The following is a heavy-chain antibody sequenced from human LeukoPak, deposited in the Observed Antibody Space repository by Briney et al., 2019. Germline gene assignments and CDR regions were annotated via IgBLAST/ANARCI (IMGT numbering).Heavy chain of an antibody. CDR3: ARGKYSAFDT. CDR2: TFYRSKWYN. Sequence: SQTLSLTCAISGDSVSSNSVAWNWIRQSPSRGLEWLGRTFYRSKWYNDYAVSVKSRITIIPDTSKNQSSLQLSSVTPEDTAVYYCARGKYSAFDTWGQGTMVTVSS. V-gene: IGHV6-1*01. CDR1: GDSVSSNSVA. D-gene: IGHD2/OR15-2a*01. J-gene: IGHJ3*02.